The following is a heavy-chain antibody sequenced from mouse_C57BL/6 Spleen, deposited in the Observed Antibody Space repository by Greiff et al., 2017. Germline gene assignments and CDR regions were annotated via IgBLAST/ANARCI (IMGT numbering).Heavy chain of an antibody. V-gene: IGHV14-4*01. J-gene: IGHJ2*01. Sequence: VQLQQSGAELLRPGASVKLSCTASGSNIKDDYMHWVKQRPEQGLAWIGWIDPENGDTEYASKFQGKTTITVDTSSNTAYLQLSSLTSEDTAVYYCTRYSNDAFDYWGQGTTPTVSS. D-gene: IGHD2-12*01. CDR1: GSNIKDDY. CDR3: TRYSNDAFDY. CDR2: IDPENGDT.